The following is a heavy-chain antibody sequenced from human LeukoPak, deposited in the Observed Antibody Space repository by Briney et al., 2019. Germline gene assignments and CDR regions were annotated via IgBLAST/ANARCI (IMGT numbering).Heavy chain of an antibody. CDR3: ARDLGFGYFDY. V-gene: IGHV4-34*01. CDR2: INHSGST. CDR1: GGSFSGYY. J-gene: IGHJ4*02. D-gene: IGHD3-16*01. Sequence: SETLSLTCAVYGGSFSGYYWSWIRQPSGKGLEWIGEINHSGSTNYNPSLKSRVTISVDMSKNQFSLKLSSVTAADTAVYYCARDLGFGYFDYWGQGTLVTVSS.